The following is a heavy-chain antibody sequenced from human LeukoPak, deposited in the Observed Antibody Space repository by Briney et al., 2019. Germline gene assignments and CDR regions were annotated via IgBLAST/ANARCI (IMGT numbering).Heavy chain of an antibody. CDR3: TTDALFFGATNFDY. V-gene: IGHV3-15*01. J-gene: IGHJ4*02. D-gene: IGHD1-26*01. Sequence: GGSLRLSCAASGFTFINAWMAWVRQAPGKGLEWVGRIKSNTDGGTTDYGAPVKGRFTISRDDSRNTLFLQMNSLKTEDTAIYYCTTDALFFGATNFDYWGQGTLVTVSS. CDR2: IKSNTDGGTT. CDR1: GFTFINAW.